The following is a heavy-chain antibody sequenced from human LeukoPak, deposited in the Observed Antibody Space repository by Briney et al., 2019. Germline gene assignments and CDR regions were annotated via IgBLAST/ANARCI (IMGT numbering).Heavy chain of an antibody. CDR3: ARDRASTVTTGPFDY. V-gene: IGHV1-18*01. Sequence: ASVKVSCTASGYTFTSYGISWVRQAPGQGLEWMGWISAYNGNTNYAQKLQGRVTMTTDTSTSTAYMELRSLRSDDTAVYYCARDRASTVTTGPFDYWGQGTLVTVSS. J-gene: IGHJ4*02. D-gene: IGHD4-17*01. CDR1: GYTFTSYG. CDR2: ISAYNGNT.